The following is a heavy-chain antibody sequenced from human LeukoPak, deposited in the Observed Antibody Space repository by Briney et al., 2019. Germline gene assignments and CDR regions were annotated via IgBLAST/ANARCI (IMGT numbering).Heavy chain of an antibody. CDR2: IIDVGDT. D-gene: IGHD2-2*01. CDR3: ARDEGYCSRTTCYGASKGMDV. V-gene: IGHV3-23*01. CDR1: GFTLNKHA. J-gene: IGHJ6*02. Sequence: GGSLRLSCAASGFTLNKHAMSWVRQAPGEGLEWVSAIIDVGDTYYADSVKGRFTISRDYSRNTLYLQMNSLRAEETGVYYCARDEGYCSRTTCYGASKGMDVWGQGTAVIVSS.